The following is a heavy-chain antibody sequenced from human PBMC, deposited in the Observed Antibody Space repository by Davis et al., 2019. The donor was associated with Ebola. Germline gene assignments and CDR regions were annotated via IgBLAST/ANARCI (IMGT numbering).Heavy chain of an antibody. CDR2: ISWNGYAT. Sequence: PGGSLRLSCAASGFTFDDYPMPWVRHRQGKGLEWVSFISWNGYATFYADSVKGRFSISRDNSRNSLFLQMNTLRIEDTALYFCAKGRYSGSSGGLDMWGQGTMVTVS. CDR1: GFTFDDYP. J-gene: IGHJ3*02. D-gene: IGHD5-12*01. CDR3: AKGRYSGSSGGLDM. V-gene: IGHV3-43*01.